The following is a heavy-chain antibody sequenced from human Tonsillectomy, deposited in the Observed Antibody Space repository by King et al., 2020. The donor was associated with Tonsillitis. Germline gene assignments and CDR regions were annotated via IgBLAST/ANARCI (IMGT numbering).Heavy chain of an antibody. CDR2: ISYHGSDQ. CDR1: GFTFNAYG. D-gene: IGHD6-6*01. CDR3: AKSRGSIPGRPPLPDD. Sequence: VQLVESGGGVVQPGRSLRLSCAASGFTFNAYGMHWVRQAPGKGLEWVAAISYHGSDQYYTDSVKGRFTISRDNSKNTVYLQMNSLRAEDTAVYYCAKSRGSIPGRPPLPDDWGQGTLVTVSS. J-gene: IGHJ4*02. V-gene: IGHV3-30*18.